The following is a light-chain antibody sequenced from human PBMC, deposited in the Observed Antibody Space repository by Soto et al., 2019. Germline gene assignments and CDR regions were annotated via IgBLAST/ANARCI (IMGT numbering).Light chain of an antibody. CDR3: QQRYKIQALT. J-gene: IGKJ4*01. Sequence: DIQMTQSPSSLSASVGDSVAITCRASQNIRNYLNWYQQKPGKAPKVLIYGAASLQSGVPSRFSGSGSGTNFTLTINSLQPEDYANYYCQQRYKIQALTVGGGTKVEIK. CDR2: GAA. CDR1: QNIRNY. V-gene: IGKV1-39*01.